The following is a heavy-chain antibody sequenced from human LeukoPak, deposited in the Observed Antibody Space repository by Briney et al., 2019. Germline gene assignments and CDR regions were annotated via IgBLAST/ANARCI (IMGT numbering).Heavy chain of an antibody. CDR1: GYTFTSYD. CDR3: ARGHPRAARSLGPSDY. D-gene: IGHD6-6*01. Sequence: ASVKVSCKASGYTFTSYDINWVRQATGQGLEWMGWMNPNSGNTGYAQKFQGRVTMTRNTSISTAYMELSSLRSEDTAVYYCARGHPRAARSLGPSDYWGQGTLVTVSS. J-gene: IGHJ4*02. CDR2: MNPNSGNT. V-gene: IGHV1-8*01.